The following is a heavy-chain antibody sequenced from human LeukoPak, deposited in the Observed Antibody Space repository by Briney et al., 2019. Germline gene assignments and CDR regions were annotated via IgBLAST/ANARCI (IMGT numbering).Heavy chain of an antibody. V-gene: IGHV1-8*01. CDR2: MNPNSGNT. Sequence: GASVKVSCKASGYTFTIYDINWVRQAPGQGLEWMGWMNPNSGNTGYAQKIQGRVTMTRNTSISTAYMELSSLRSEDTAVYYCARGAHSSGWYNPLWFDPWGQGTLVTVSS. J-gene: IGHJ5*02. CDR1: GYTFTIYD. D-gene: IGHD6-19*01. CDR3: ARGAHSSGWYNPLWFDP.